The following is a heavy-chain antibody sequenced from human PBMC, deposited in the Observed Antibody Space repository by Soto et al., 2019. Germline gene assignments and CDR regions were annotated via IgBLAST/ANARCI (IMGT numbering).Heavy chain of an antibody. V-gene: IGHV3-23*01. CDR3: ARELSTIFGVVILNWFDP. Sequence: EVQVLESGGGLVQPGGSLRLSCAASGFTLRSYAMSWVRQAPGKGLEWVSAISGSGGSTYYADSVKGRFTISRDNSKNTLYLQMNSLRAEDTAVYYCARELSTIFGVVILNWFDPWGQGTLVTVSS. CDR1: GFTLRSYA. D-gene: IGHD3-3*01. J-gene: IGHJ5*02. CDR2: ISGSGGST.